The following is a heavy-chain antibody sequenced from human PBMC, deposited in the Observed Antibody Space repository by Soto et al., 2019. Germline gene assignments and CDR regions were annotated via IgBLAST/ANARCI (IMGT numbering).Heavy chain of an antibody. J-gene: IGHJ4*02. CDR1: GGSFSGYY. Sequence: SETLSLTCAVYGGSFSGYYWSWIRQPPGKGLEWIGEINHSGSTNYNPSLKSRVTISVDTSKNQFSLKLSSATAADTAVYYCARVGRKGIAAAEGEGDFDYWGQGTLVTVSS. CDR3: ARVGRKGIAAAEGEGDFDY. CDR2: INHSGST. V-gene: IGHV4-34*01. D-gene: IGHD6-13*01.